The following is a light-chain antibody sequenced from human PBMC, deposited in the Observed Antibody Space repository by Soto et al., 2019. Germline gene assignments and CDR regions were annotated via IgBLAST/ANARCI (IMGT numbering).Light chain of an antibody. Sequence: QSVLPQPPSVSGAPGQRVNISCTGSSSNIGAGYDVHWYQQLPGTAPKLLIYGNSNRPSGVPDRFSGSKSGTSASLAITGLQAEDEADYYCQSYDSSLSGHVFGTGTKVTVL. J-gene: IGLJ1*01. V-gene: IGLV1-40*01. CDR1: SSNIGAGYD. CDR2: GNS. CDR3: QSYDSSLSGHV.